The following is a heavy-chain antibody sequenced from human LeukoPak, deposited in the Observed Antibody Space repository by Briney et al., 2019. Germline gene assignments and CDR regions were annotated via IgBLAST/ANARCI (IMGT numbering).Heavy chain of an antibody. CDR3: ARELIVGATIGDAFDI. CDR1: GYTFTGYY. V-gene: IGHV1-2*06. J-gene: IGHJ3*02. Sequence: ASVKVSRKASGYTFTGYYMHWVRQAPGQGLEWMGRINPNSGGTNYAQKFQGRVTMTRDTSISTAYMELSRLRSDDTAVYYCARELIVGATIGDAFDIWGQGTMVTVSS. D-gene: IGHD1-26*01. CDR2: INPNSGGT.